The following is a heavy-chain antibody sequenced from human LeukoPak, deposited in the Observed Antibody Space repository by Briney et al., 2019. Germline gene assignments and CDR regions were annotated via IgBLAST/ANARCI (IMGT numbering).Heavy chain of an antibody. J-gene: IGHJ4*02. CDR3: AKDSYGDDYVCGSYRPNYFDY. CDR2: ISGSGGST. Sequence: GGSLRLSCAASGFTFSSYAMSWVRQAPGKGLEWVSAISGSGGSTYYADSVKGRCTISRDNSKNTLYLQMNSLRAEDTAVYYCAKDSYGDDYVCGSYRPNYFDYWGQGTLVTVSA. V-gene: IGHV3-23*01. D-gene: IGHD3-16*02. CDR1: GFTFSSYA.